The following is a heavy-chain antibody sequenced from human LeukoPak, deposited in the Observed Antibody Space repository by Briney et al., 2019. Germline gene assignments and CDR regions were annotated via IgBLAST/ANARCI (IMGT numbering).Heavy chain of an antibody. CDR3: ARTYYYGSGSYNYFDY. CDR1: GGFISSYY. V-gene: IGHV4-59*01. J-gene: IGHJ4*02. CDR2: IYYSGGT. D-gene: IGHD3-10*01. Sequence: SETLSLTCTVSGGFISSYYWSWIRQPPGKGLEWIGYIYYSGGTNYNPSLKSRVTISVDTSKNQFSLKLSSVTAADTAVYYCARTYYYGSGSYNYFDYWGQGTLVTVSS.